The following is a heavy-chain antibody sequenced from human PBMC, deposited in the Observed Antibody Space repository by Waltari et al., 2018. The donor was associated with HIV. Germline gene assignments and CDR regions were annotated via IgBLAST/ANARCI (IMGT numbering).Heavy chain of an antibody. CDR3: AADLYGVYFDY. D-gene: IGHD3-16*01. CDR2: IKGDGSEK. Sequence: EVQLVESGGGLVQPGGSLRLSCAGSGFTFSGFWMTWVRQTPGKGLDWVANIKGDGSEKDYVDSVKGRFTISRDNAKNLLYLEMNSLRVEDTAVYYCAADLYGVYFDYWGQGTLVTVSS. J-gene: IGHJ4*02. CDR1: GFTFSGFW. V-gene: IGHV3-7*01.